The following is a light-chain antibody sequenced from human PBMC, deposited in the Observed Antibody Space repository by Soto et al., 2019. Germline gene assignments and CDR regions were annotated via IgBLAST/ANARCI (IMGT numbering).Light chain of an antibody. V-gene: IGKV1-33*01. J-gene: IGKJ4*01. CDR2: DAS. CDR3: NQYDNLPRLT. CDR1: QDISNY. Sequence: DIQMTQSPSSLSASVGDRVTITCQARQDISNYLNWYQQKPGKAPKLLIYDASNLETGVPSRFSGSGSGTDFTFTNSSLQPEDISTYDCNQYDNLPRLTFGGRTKVEIK.